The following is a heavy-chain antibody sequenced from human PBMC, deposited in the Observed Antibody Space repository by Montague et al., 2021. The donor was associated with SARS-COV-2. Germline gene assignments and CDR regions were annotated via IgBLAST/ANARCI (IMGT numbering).Heavy chain of an antibody. CDR2: IDWDDDK. J-gene: IGHJ4*02. CDR3: ARTYYGGRPFDY. D-gene: IGHD4-23*01. V-gene: IGHV2-70*11. CDR1: GFSLSTSGMC. Sequence: PALVKPTKTLTLTCTFSGFSLSTSGMCVSWIRQPPGKALEWLARIDWDDDKYYSTSLKTRLTISKDTSKNQVVLTMTNMDPVDTATYYCARTYYGGRPFDYWGQGTPVTVSS.